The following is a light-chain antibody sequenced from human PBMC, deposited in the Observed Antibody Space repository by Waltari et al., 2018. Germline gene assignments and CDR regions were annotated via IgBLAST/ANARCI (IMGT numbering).Light chain of an antibody. CDR2: KAS. J-gene: IGKJ4*01. V-gene: IGKV1-5*03. CDR1: QNINIW. Sequence: DTQMPQSPSTLSASLGNRVTIPCRASQNINIWLAWYQHKPGKAPKLLIYKASNLQSGVPSTFSGSGSGTEFTLTISSLQPDDFATYYCQQCNTYPLTFGGGTKVEMK. CDR3: QQCNTYPLT.